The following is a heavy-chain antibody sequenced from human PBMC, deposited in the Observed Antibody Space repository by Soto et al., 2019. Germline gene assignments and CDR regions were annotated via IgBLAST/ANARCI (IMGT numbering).Heavy chain of an antibody. CDR1: GGSISSGGYY. V-gene: IGHV4-31*03. CDR3: ARVQHAGSHFEY. CDR2: IYYSGST. J-gene: IGHJ4*02. Sequence: SETLSLTCTVSGGSISSGGYYWSWIRQHPGKGLEWIGYIYYSGSTYYNPSLKSRVTISVDTSKNQFSLKLSSVTAADTAVYYCARVQHAGSHFEYWGQGTLVTVSS. D-gene: IGHD1-26*01.